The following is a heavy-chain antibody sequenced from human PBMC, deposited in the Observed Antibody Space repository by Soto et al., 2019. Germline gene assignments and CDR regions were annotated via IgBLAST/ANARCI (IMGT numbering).Heavy chain of an antibody. V-gene: IGHV3-23*01. CDR1: GFTFSSYA. Sequence: PGGSLRLSCAASGFTFSSYAMSWVRQAPGKGLEWVSAISGSGGGTYYADSVKGRFTISRDNSKNMVYLQMNSLRAEDTAVYYCARDLSGYDSAFGYWGQGTLVTVSS. CDR3: ARDLSGYDSAFGY. J-gene: IGHJ4*02. CDR2: ISGSGGGT. D-gene: IGHD5-12*01.